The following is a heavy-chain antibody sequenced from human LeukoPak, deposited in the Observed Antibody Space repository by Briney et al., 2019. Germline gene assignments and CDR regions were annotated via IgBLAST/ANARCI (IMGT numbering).Heavy chain of an antibody. J-gene: IGHJ3*02. Sequence: ASVKVSCQPSGYTFSDYYMHWVRQAPGQGLEWMGYIYPKSGDTNYEKKFQGRVTMTGDTSMNTVYMELTRLRSDDTAVYYCARDEAADGTNALDIWGEGTMVTVSS. V-gene: IGHV1-2*02. D-gene: IGHD6-13*01. CDR3: ARDEAADGTNALDI. CDR1: GYTFSDYY. CDR2: IYPKSGDT.